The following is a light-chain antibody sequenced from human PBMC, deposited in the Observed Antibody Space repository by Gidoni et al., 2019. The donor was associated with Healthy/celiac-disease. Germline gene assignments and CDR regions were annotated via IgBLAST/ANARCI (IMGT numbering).Light chain of an antibody. J-gene: IGKJ1*01. CDR2: EAS. V-gene: IGKV3-11*01. Sequence: ILLTQSPSTLSLSPGERATLSCRASQSVSSYLAWYQQKPGQPPRLLIYEASNRATGIPARFSGSGSGTDFTLTISSLEPEDFAVYYCQQSSNWPGTFGQGTKVEIK. CDR1: QSVSSY. CDR3: QQSSNWPGT.